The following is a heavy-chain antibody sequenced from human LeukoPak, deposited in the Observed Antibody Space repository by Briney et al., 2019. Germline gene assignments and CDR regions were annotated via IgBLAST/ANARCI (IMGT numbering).Heavy chain of an antibody. CDR2: INRGGNEV. J-gene: IGHJ4*02. Sequence: GGSLRLSCAASGFTFSDYWMTWVRQVPGKGLEWVANINRGGNEVHYVDSVKGRFTISRDNAKNSLYLQLDSLRVEDTAVYYCQRERKSYYEVLTGPSPDYWGQGTLVTVSS. CDR3: QRERKSYYEVLTGPSPDY. V-gene: IGHV3-7*01. CDR1: GFTFSDYW. D-gene: IGHD3-9*01.